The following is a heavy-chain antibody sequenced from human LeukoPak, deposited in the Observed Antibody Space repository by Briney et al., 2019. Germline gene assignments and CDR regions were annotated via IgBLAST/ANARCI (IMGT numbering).Heavy chain of an antibody. D-gene: IGHD2-8*01. CDR3: AKDVRRCNGACT. CDR1: GFTFSSYS. Sequence: GGSLRLSCAASGFTFSSYSMNWVRQAPGKGLEWVSSISSSSSYTYYADSVKGRFTISRDNSRNTVSLQMNSLRVEDTATYYCAKDVRRCNGACTWGQGTLVTVSS. CDR2: ISSSSSYT. J-gene: IGHJ5*02. V-gene: IGHV3-21*04.